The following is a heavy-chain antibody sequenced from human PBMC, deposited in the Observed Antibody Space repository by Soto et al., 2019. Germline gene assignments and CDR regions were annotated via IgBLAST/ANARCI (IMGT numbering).Heavy chain of an antibody. Sequence: SETLSLTCAVSGGSISSSNWWSWVRQPPGKGLEWIGEIYHSGSTNYNPSLKSRVTISVDKSKNQFSLKLSSVTAADTAVYYCARFTRTARLGMAVPVWLDPWGQGTLVTVSS. CDR3: ARFTRTARLGMAVPVWLDP. D-gene: IGHD6-19*01. J-gene: IGHJ5*02. V-gene: IGHV4-4*02. CDR1: GGSISSSNW. CDR2: IYHSGST.